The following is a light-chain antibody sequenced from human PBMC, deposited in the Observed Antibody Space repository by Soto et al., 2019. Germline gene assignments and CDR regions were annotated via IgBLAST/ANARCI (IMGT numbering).Light chain of an antibody. CDR1: QSVSSF. V-gene: IGKV1-5*01. CDR2: DAS. Sequence: DIQMTQSPSTLSASVGDRVTITCRASQSVSSFLAWYQQKPGKAPKVLIYDASTLENGVPSRFSGSGSGTEFTLTISSLQSEDFAVYYCQQYNNWPPITFGQGTRLEIK. CDR3: QQYNNWPPIT. J-gene: IGKJ5*01.